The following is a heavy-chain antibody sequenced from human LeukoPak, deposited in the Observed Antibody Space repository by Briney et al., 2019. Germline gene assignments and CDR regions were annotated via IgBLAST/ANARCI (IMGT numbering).Heavy chain of an antibody. D-gene: IGHD3-10*01. Sequence: SGTLSLTCAVSGGSISSGNWWSWVRQPPGKGLEWIGEIYHSGSTNYNPSLKSRVTISVDKSKNQFSLKLSSVTAADTAVYYCARVPYYGTGDYGMDVWGKGSTVTVSS. V-gene: IGHV4-4*02. J-gene: IGHJ6*04. CDR2: IYHSGST. CDR3: ARVPYYGTGDYGMDV. CDR1: GGSISSGNW.